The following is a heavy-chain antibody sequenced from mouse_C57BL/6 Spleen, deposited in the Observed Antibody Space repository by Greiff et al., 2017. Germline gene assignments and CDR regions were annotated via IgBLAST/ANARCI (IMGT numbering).Heavy chain of an antibody. Sequence: VQLQQSGAELVRPGASVKLSCTASGFNIKDDYMHWVKQRPEKGLEWIGWIDPENGDTDYDSKFQGKATITADTSSNTAYLQLSSLTSDDTAVYYCRCSNYWYAYWGQGTLVTVSA. D-gene: IGHD2-5*01. CDR1: GFNIKDDY. V-gene: IGHV14-4*01. CDR2: IDPENGDT. CDR3: RCSNYWYAY. J-gene: IGHJ3*01.